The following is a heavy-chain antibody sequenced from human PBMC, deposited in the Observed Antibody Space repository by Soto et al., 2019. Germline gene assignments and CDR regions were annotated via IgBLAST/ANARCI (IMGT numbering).Heavy chain of an antibody. J-gene: IGHJ6*02. V-gene: IGHV3-30-3*01. CDR3: ARDRMEQWLTRYHYYGMDV. CDR2: ISYDGSNK. Sequence: GGSLRLSCAASGFTFSSYAMHWVRQAPGKGLEWVAVISYDGSNKYYADSVKGRFTISRDNSKNTLYLQMNSLRAEDTAVYYCARDRMEQWLTRYHYYGMDVWGQGTTVTVSS. CDR1: GFTFSSYA. D-gene: IGHD6-19*01.